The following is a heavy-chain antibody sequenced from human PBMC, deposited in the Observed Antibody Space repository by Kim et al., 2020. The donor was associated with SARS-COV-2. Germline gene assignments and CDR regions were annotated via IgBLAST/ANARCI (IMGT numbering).Heavy chain of an antibody. V-gene: IGHV4-39*01. J-gene: IGHJ2*01. Sequence: TYSHPPPTVRVTISVDTSKKQFSLRLSSVTAADAAVYYCARHLRNWYFDLWGRGTLVTVSS. CDR2: T. CDR3: ARHLRNWYFDL.